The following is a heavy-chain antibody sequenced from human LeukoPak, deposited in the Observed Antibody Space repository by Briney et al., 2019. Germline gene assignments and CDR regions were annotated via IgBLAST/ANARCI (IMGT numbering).Heavy chain of an antibody. D-gene: IGHD5-12*01. CDR3: ARIVATTAPFDY. CDR2: INPNSGGT. CDR1: GYTFTGYY. J-gene: IGHJ4*02. Sequence: ASVKVSCEASGYTFTGYYMHWVRQAPGQGLEWMGWINPNSGGTNYAQKFQGRVTMARDTSISTAYMELSRLRSDDTAVYYCARIVATTAPFDYWGQGTLVTVSS. V-gene: IGHV1-2*02.